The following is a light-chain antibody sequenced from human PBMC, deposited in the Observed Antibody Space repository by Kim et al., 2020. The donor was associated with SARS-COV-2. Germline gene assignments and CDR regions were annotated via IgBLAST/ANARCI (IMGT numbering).Light chain of an antibody. Sequence: EVELTQSPATLSLSPGERATLSCRASQSLSSSYLVWFQHKPGQAPRLLIYGVSSRATGIPDRFSGSGSGTDFTLTISRLDPEDFAVYYCQQYGRSPHFGPGTRLEIK. J-gene: IGKJ5*01. CDR1: QSLSSSY. CDR2: GVS. V-gene: IGKV3-20*01. CDR3: QQYGRSPH.